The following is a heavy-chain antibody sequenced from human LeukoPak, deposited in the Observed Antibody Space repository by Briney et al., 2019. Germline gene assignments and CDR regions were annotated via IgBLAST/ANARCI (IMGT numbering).Heavy chain of an antibody. CDR3: ARGRWKQYYFDY. D-gene: IGHD2-15*01. CDR2: MNPNSGNT. CDR1: GYTFTSSD. V-gene: IGHV1-8*01. J-gene: IGHJ4*02. Sequence: ASVKVSCKASGYTFTSSDINWVRQATGQGLEWKGWMNPNSGNTGYAQKFQGRVTITRNTSISTAYMELSSLRSEDTAVYYCARGRWKQYYFDYWGQGTLVTVSS.